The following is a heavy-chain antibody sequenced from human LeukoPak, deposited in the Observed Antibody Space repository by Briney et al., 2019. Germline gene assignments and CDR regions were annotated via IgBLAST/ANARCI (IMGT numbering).Heavy chain of an antibody. CDR2: IYPGDSDT. Sequence: PGEPLKISCKGSGYSFTSYWIGWARQMPGKGLEWMGIIYPGDSDTRYSPSFQGQVTISADKSISTAYLQWSSLKAPDTAMYYCARLIAVAGTGWFDPWGQGTLVTVSS. CDR1: GYSFTSYW. V-gene: IGHV5-51*01. J-gene: IGHJ5*02. CDR3: ARLIAVAGTGWFDP. D-gene: IGHD6-19*01.